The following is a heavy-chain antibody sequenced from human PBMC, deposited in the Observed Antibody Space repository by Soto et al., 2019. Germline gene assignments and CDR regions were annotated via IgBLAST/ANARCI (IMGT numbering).Heavy chain of an antibody. CDR1: GGSISSSSDY. CDR2: IYYSGST. Sequence: SETLCLTCAVSGGSISSSSDYWGWIRQPPGKGLEWIGSIYYSGSTYYNPSLKSRVTISVDTSKNQFSLKLSSVTAADTAVYYCARYGSGSYYKPSAGNFDYWGQGTLVTVSS. J-gene: IGHJ4*02. CDR3: ARYGSGSYYKPSAGNFDY. V-gene: IGHV4-39*01. D-gene: IGHD3-10*01.